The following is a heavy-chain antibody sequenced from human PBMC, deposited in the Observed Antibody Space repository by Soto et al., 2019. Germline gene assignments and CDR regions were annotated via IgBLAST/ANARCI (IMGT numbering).Heavy chain of an antibody. Sequence: PSETLSLTCAVYGGSFSGYYWTWIRQPPGTGLEWIGEINHSGSTNYNPSLKSRVTISVDTSKNQFSLKLTSVTAAETAVYYCAREKITGLFDYLGKGTLVTVSS. V-gene: IGHV4-34*01. CDR3: AREKITGLFDY. D-gene: IGHD2-8*02. CDR1: GGSFSGYY. CDR2: INHSGST. J-gene: IGHJ4*02.